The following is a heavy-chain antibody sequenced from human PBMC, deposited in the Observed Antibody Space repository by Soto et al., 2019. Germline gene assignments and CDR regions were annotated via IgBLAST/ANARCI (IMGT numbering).Heavy chain of an antibody. Sequence: QVQLVESGGGVVQPGRSLRLSCAASGFTFSSYAMHWVRQAPGKGLEWVAVISYDGSNKYYADSVKGRFTISRDNSKNTLYLQMNSLRAEDTAVYYCARDDYTDNWFDPWGQGTLVTVSS. CDR1: GFTFSSYA. CDR3: ARDDYTDNWFDP. CDR2: ISYDGSNK. D-gene: IGHD4-4*01. J-gene: IGHJ5*02. V-gene: IGHV3-30-3*01.